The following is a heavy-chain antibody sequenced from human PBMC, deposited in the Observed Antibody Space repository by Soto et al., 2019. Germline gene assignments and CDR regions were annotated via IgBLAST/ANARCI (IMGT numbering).Heavy chain of an antibody. J-gene: IGHJ4*02. Sequence: EVQLVESGGGLVQPGRSLRLSCAASGFTFDDYAMHWVRQAPGKGLEWVSGISWNSGSIGYAASVKGRFTISRDNAKNALYLQMNSVRAEDKDLYYCAKEILELSYCFDDWGQGTLVTVSS. V-gene: IGHV3-9*01. CDR1: GFTFDDYA. CDR3: AKEILELSYCFDD. D-gene: IGHD1-7*01. CDR2: ISWNSGSI.